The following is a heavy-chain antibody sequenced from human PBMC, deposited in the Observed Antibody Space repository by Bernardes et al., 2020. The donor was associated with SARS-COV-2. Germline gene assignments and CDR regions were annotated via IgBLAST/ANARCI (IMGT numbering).Heavy chain of an antibody. D-gene: IGHD6-19*01. CDR1: GYPFTSYD. V-gene: IGHV1-8*01. J-gene: IGHJ6*02. Sequence: SVKVSCKASGYPFTSYDINWVRQATGQGLEWMGWVNPNSGNTGYAQKFQGRVTMTRNTSISSAYMELSGLTSEDTAVYYCARVLISSSAYYYGMDVWGQGTTVTVSS. CDR3: ARVLISSSAYYYGMDV. CDR2: VNPNSGNT.